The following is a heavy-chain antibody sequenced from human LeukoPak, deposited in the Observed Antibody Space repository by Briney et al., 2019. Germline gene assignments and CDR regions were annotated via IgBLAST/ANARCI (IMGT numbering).Heavy chain of an antibody. CDR2: TSAYNDKT. CDR3: ARGTYFDY. CDR1: GYTFTSYY. Sequence: ASVKVSCKASGYTFTSYYMNWVRQAPGQGLEWMGWTSAYNDKTKYAQKLEGRVTMTTDTSTSTAYMEMRSLRSDDTAVYYCARGTYFDYWGQGTLVTVSS. V-gene: IGHV1-18*04. J-gene: IGHJ4*02. D-gene: IGHD1-1*01.